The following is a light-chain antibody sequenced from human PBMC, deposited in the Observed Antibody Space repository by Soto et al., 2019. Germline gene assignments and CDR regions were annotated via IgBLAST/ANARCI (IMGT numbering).Light chain of an antibody. CDR2: DTS. J-gene: IGLJ3*02. CDR1: TGPVTTGHF. CDR3: LLTYSGVRV. Sequence: QTVVTQEASLTVSPGGTVTLTCGSTTGPVTTGHFPYWFQQKPGQVPRTLIFDTSNKDPWTPARFSGSLLGDKAALTLSGAQPEDEADYYCLLTYSGVRVFGGGTKVTVL. V-gene: IGLV7-46*01.